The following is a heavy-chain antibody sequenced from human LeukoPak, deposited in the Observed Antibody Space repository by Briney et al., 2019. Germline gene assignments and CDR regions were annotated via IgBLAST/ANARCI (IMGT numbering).Heavy chain of an antibody. CDR2: IRSKAFGGTT. D-gene: IGHD3-3*01. CDR3: TRGSDTVFGVARDGFDY. Sequence: GGSLRLSCTASGFTFGEYVMSWFRQAPGKGLEWVGFIRSKAFGGTTEYAASVKGRFTFSRDDSESIAYLQMNSLKTEDTAIYYCTRGSDTVFGVARDGFDYWGQGTLVTVSS. V-gene: IGHV3-49*03. CDR1: GFTFGEYV. J-gene: IGHJ4*02.